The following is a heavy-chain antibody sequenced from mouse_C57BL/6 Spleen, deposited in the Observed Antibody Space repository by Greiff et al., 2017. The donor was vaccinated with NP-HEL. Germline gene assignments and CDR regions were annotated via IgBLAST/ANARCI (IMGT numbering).Heavy chain of an antibody. CDR1: GFSLTSYG. J-gene: IGHJ1*03. Sequence: VKLMESGPGLVQPSQSLSITCTVSGFSLTSYGVHWVRQSPGKGLEWLGVIWRGGSTDYNAAFMSRLSITQDNSKSQVFFKMNSLQAGDTAIYYCAKRAGTEGYFDVWGTGTTVTVSS. CDR3: AKRAGTEGYFDV. CDR2: IWRGGST. V-gene: IGHV2-5*01. D-gene: IGHD4-1*01.